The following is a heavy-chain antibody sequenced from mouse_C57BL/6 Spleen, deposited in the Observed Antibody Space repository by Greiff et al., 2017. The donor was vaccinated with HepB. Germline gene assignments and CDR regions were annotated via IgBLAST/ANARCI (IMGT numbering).Heavy chain of an antibody. CDR1: GFTFSDFY. J-gene: IGHJ1*03. V-gene: IGHV7-1*01. D-gene: IGHD1-1*01. Sequence: EVQVVESGGGLVQSGRSLRLSCATSGFTFSDFYMEWVRQAPGKGLEWIAASRNKANDYTTEYSASVKGRFIVSRDTSQSILYLQMNALRAEDTAIYYCARDANYYDSSWYFDVWGTGTTVTVSS. CDR2: SRNKANDYTT. CDR3: ARDANYYDSSWYFDV.